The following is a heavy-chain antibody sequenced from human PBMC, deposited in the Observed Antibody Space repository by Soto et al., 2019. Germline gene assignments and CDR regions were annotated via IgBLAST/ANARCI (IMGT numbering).Heavy chain of an antibody. J-gene: IGHJ4*02. CDR2: ISSDGNNK. CDR1: GFTFDSHG. CDR3: AKDLLPNMVTKFGY. Sequence: QVQLVESGGGAVQPGRSLRLSCAASGFTFDSHGMHWVRQAPGKGLEWVAVISSDGNNKYYADSVKGRFTISRDNYNNKLYLQMSSLRAEDTAVYYCAKDLLPNMVTKFGYWGQGTLVTVSS. D-gene: IGHD2-21*02. V-gene: IGHV3-30*18.